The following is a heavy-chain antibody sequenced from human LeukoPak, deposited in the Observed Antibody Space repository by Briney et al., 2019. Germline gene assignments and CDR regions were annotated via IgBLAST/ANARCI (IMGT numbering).Heavy chain of an antibody. J-gene: IGHJ4*02. CDR1: GFTFSDYY. V-gene: IGHV3-11*01. D-gene: IGHD6-19*01. Sequence: GGSLRLSRAASGFTFSDYYMSWIRQAPGKGLEWVSYISSSGSTIYYADSVKGRFTISRDNAKNSLYLQMNSLRAEDTAVYYCARVDYSSGWYYFDYWGQGTLVTVSS. CDR2: ISSSGSTI. CDR3: ARVDYSSGWYYFDY.